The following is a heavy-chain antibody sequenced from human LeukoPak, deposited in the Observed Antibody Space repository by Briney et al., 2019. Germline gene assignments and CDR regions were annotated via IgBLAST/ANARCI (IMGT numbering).Heavy chain of an antibody. V-gene: IGHV4-34*01. D-gene: IGHD4-11*01. Sequence: SETLSLTCAVYGVSFSGYYWTWIRQPPGKGLEWIGEINHSGSTNYNPPLKSRVTISVDTSKNQFSLRLRSVTAADTAVYYCAKTRYRNWFEPWGQGTLVTVSS. CDR2: INHSGST. CDR1: GVSFSGYY. CDR3: AKTRYRNWFEP. J-gene: IGHJ5*02.